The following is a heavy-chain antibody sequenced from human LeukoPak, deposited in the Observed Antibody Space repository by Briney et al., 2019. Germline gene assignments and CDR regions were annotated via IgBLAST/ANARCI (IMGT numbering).Heavy chain of an antibody. V-gene: IGHV3-33*08. CDR1: GFTFSSYS. J-gene: IGHJ4*02. Sequence: GGSLRLSCAASGFTFSSYSMHWVRQAPGKGLEWVAVILSDGSKEFYTDSVKGRFTISRDNSKNTLYLQMNSLRAEDTAVYYCEVGATTNYWGQGTLVTVSS. CDR3: EVGATTNY. D-gene: IGHD1-26*01. CDR2: ILSDGSKE.